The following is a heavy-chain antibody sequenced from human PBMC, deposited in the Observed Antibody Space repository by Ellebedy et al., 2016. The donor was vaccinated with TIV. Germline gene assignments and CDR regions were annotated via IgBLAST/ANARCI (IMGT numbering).Heavy chain of an antibody. CDR2: IYYSGST. D-gene: IGHD1-26*01. J-gene: IGHJ4*02. CDR3: ARDRSYSGSYDY. Sequence: MPSETLSLTCTVSGGSISSYYWSWIRQPPGKGLEWIGYIYYSGSTNYNPSLKSRVTISVDTSKNQFPLKLSSVTAADTAVYYCARDRSYSGSYDYWGQGTLVTVSS. V-gene: IGHV4-59*08. CDR1: GGSISSYY.